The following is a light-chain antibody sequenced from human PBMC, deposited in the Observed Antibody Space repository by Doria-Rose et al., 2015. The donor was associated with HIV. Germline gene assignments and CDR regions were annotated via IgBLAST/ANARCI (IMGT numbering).Light chain of an antibody. CDR3: LQDYRYPLT. CDR1: QAVSDA. Sequence: MTQSPSSLSESVGERVTLPCRASQAVSDALGWYPQKPGKAPQSQIDAASALQSGVPSRFSGNGSGTDFTLASSSLQPEDSANYYCLQDYRYPLTFGQGTIPENK. J-gene: IGKJ2*01. V-gene: IGKV1-6*01. CDR2: AAS.